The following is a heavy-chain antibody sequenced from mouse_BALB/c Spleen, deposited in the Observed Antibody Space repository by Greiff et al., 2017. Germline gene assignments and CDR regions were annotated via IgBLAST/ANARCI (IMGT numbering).Heavy chain of an antibody. CDR3: ASLPLITTVVPSFDY. Sequence: VQLQQSGAELVKPGASVKLSCTASGFNIKDTYMHWVKQRPEQGLEWIGRIDPANGNTKFDPKFQGKATITADTSSNTAYLQLSSLTSEDTAVYYCASLPLITTVVPSFDYWGQGTTLTVSS. CDR2: IDPANGNT. J-gene: IGHJ2*01. V-gene: IGHV14-3*02. D-gene: IGHD1-1*01. CDR1: GFNIKDTY.